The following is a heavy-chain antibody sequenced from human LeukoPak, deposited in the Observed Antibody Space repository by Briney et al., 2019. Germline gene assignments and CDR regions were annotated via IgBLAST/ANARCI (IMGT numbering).Heavy chain of an antibody. Sequence: PGGSLRLSCTASGFTFSGYSMNWVRQAPGKGLEWISYIRSSGSTIYYADSMKGRFTISRDNAKNSLYLQMNSLRAEDTAVYYCARDSGGNSFLFDYWGQGTLVTVSS. D-gene: IGHD4-23*01. J-gene: IGHJ4*02. V-gene: IGHV3-48*04. CDR2: IRSSGSTI. CDR3: ARDSGGNSFLFDY. CDR1: GFTFSGYS.